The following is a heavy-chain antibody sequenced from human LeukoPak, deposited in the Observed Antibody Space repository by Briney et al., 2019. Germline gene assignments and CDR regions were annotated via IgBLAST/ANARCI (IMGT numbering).Heavy chain of an antibody. CDR1: GFTFDDYG. CDR3: ARDAYRVTYYYDSSGYYYPYYFDY. D-gene: IGHD3-22*01. CDR2: INWNGGST. V-gene: IGHV3-20*04. Sequence: PGGSLRLSRAASGFTFDDYGMSWVRQAPGKGLEWVSGINWNGGSTGYVDSVKGRFTISRDNAKNSLYLQMNSLRAEDTALYYCARDAYRVTYYYDSSGYYYPYYFDYWGQGTLVTVSS. J-gene: IGHJ4*02.